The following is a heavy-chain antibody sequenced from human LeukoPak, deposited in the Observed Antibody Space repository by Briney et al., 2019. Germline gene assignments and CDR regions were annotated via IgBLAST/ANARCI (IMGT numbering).Heavy chain of an antibody. CDR3: ARDRGGGSGYAFNY. D-gene: IGHD2-2*01. V-gene: IGHV4-59*01. CDR1: GGSISSYY. CDR2: IYYSGSA. J-gene: IGHJ4*02. Sequence: SETLSLTCTVSGGSISSYYWSWIRQPPGKGLEWIGYIYYSGSATYNPSLKSRVTISVDMSKNQFSLKLTSVTAADTAVYYCARDRGGGSGYAFNYWGQGTLVTVSS.